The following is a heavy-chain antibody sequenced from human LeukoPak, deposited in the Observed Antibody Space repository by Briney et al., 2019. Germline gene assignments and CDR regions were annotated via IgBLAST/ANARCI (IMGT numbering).Heavy chain of an antibody. CDR2: INPNSGGT. CDR1: GYTFTGYY. D-gene: IGHD1-26*01. Sequence: GASVKVSCEASGYTFTGYYMHWVRQAPGQGREWMGWINPNSGGTNYAQKFQGRVTMTRDTSISTAYMELSRLRSDDTAVYYCAKGGSYYGSYYYYYMDVWGKGTTVTVSS. V-gene: IGHV1-2*02. CDR3: AKGGSYYGSYYYYYMDV. J-gene: IGHJ6*03.